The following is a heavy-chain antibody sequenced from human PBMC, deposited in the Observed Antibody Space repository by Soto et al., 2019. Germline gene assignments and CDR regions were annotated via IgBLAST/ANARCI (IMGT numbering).Heavy chain of an antibody. J-gene: IGHJ3*01. D-gene: IGHD1-26*01. CDR3: VRYGGSIL. Sequence: EVQLVESGGGLVQPGGSLRLYCAASGFSFSSYWMHWVRQAPGKGLVWVSQIHPDGSTTAYAGSVKGRFAISRDNAKNTLYLQMSSLRAEDTAVYYCVRYGGSILWGQGTLVTVSS. V-gene: IGHV3-74*01. CDR1: GFSFSSYW. CDR2: IHPDGSTT.